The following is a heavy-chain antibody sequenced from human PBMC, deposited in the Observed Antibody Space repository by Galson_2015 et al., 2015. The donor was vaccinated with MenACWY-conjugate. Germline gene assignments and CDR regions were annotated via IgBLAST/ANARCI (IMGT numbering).Heavy chain of an antibody. V-gene: IGHV3-74*01. CDR2: INPGGSST. CDR3: AETRGTSFYFDS. D-gene: IGHD1-7*01. CDR1: GFIFNTYW. J-gene: IGHJ4*02. Sequence: LRLSCAASGFIFNTYWMHWVRQAPGKGLVWVSRINPGGSSTTYADSVKDRFTISRDNAKNTLSLQMNSLRPEDTAVFYCAETRGTSFYFDSWGQGTLVTVSS.